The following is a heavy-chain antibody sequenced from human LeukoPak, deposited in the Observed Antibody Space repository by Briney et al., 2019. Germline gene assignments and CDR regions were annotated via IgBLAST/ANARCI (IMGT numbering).Heavy chain of an antibody. J-gene: IGHJ4*02. D-gene: IGHD4-17*01. Sequence: GGSLRLSFAASGFTFSSYSMNWVRPAPGKGVEWVSTINSSGSDKYYADSVKGRFTISRDDAKNSLYLQMNSLRAEDTAVYYCASHGGTGYWGQGTLVTVSS. CDR3: ASHGGTGY. CDR2: INSSGSDK. CDR1: GFTFSSYS. V-gene: IGHV3-21*01.